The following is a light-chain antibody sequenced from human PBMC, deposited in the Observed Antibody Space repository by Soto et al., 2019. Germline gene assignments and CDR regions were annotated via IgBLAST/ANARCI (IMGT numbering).Light chain of an antibody. Sequence: EIVLTQSPGTLSLSPGDRATLSWRASQSVSSSYLAWYQQKPGQAPRLLIYGASYRATGIPDRFSGSGSGTDFTLTISRLEPEDFAVYYCQYYGSSPVTFGGGTKVEIK. V-gene: IGKV3-20*01. J-gene: IGKJ4*01. CDR2: GAS. CDR3: QYYGSSPVT. CDR1: QSVSSSY.